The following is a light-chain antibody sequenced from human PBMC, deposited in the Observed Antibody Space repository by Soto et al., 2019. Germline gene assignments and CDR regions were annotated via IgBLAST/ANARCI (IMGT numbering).Light chain of an antibody. Sequence: EIVLTQSPGTLSLSPGERATLSCRASQSVSRSYLAWYQQKPGQDPSLLIYGASSRATVIPDRFSGSGAGTDFTLTISRLEPEDFAVYYCQQSGTFVGGTKVEIK. CDR1: QSVSRSY. CDR3: QQSGT. V-gene: IGKV3-20*01. CDR2: GAS. J-gene: IGKJ4*01.